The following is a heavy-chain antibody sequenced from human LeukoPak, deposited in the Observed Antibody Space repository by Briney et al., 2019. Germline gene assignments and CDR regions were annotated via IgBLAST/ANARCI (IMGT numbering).Heavy chain of an antibody. V-gene: IGHV4-59*08. CDR1: GDSVSGVY. CDR2: VYYSGDT. CDR3: ARHPFATPFDY. J-gene: IGHJ4*02. Sequence: SETLSLTRTVSGDSVSGVYWSWIRQPPGKGLEWIGYVYYSGDTNYNPSLKSRVTMSLDTSKNQVSLRLSSVTAADTAVYYCARHPFATPFDYWGRGTLLTVSS. D-gene: IGHD2-15*01.